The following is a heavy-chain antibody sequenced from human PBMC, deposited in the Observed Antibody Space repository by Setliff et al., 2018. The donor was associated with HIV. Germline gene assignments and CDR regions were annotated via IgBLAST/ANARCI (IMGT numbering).Heavy chain of an antibody. D-gene: IGHD4-4*01. CDR1: GDSICTYY. CDR2: FYYSGSI. J-gene: IGHJ4*02. V-gene: IGHV4-59*08. Sequence: AETLSLLCSVSGDSICTYYWKWIRQTPGKRLKWIGFFYYSGSIYYNPSLRSRVTISLDTSKNQFSLKLSSVTAADTAVYFCARVRRDGNSFDDWGQGTLVTVSS. CDR3: ARVRRDGNSFDD.